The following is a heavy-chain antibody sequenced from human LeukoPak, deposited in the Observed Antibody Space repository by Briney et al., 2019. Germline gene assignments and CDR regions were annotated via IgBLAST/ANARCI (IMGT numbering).Heavy chain of an antibody. CDR3: ARGFMGYNFDY. CDR1: GFTLSSYA. Sequence: GGSLRLSCAASGFTLSSYAMSWVRQAPGKGLEWVSAISGSGGSTYHADSVKGRFTISRDNSKNTLYLQMNSLRAEDTAVYYCARGFMGYNFDYWGQGTLVTVSS. D-gene: IGHD5-18*01. CDR2: ISGSGGST. J-gene: IGHJ4*02. V-gene: IGHV3-23*01.